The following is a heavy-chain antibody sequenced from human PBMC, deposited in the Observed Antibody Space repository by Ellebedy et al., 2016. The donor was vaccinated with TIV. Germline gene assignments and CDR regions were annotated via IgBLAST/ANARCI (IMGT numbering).Heavy chain of an antibody. V-gene: IGHV1-58*02. Sequence: AASVKVSCKASGFTFTSSAMQWVRQARGQRLEWIGWIVVGSGNTNYAQKFQERVTITRDMSTSTAYMELRSLRSDDTAVYYCARVGLAVAGTINFQHWGQGTLVTVSS. J-gene: IGHJ1*01. CDR2: IVVGSGNT. CDR1: GFTFTSSA. CDR3: ARVGLAVAGTINFQH. D-gene: IGHD6-19*01.